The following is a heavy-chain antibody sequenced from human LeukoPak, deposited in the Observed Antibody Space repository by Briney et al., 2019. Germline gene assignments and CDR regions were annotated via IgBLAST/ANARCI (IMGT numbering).Heavy chain of an antibody. CDR1: GYTFTGYY. D-gene: IGHD1-26*01. CDR2: INPNSGGT. Sequence: ASVKVSCRASGYTFTGYYMHWVRQAPGQGLEWMGRINPNSGGTNYAQKFQGRVTMTRDTSISTAYMELSRLRSDDTAVHYCARGGVGATTFGVYWGQGTLVTVSS. J-gene: IGHJ4*02. V-gene: IGHV1-2*06. CDR3: ARGGVGATTFGVY.